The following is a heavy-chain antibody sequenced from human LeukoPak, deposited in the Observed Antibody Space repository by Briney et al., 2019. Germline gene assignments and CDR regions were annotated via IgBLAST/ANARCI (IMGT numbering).Heavy chain of an antibody. CDR1: GFTFSSYS. CDR2: ISSSSSTI. J-gene: IGHJ6*02. D-gene: IGHD3-10*01. V-gene: IGHV3-48*01. CDR3: ASPYGSGSYYSDYYYGMDV. Sequence: SGGSLRLSCAASGFTFSSYSMNWVRQAPGKGLGWVSYISSSSSTIYYADSVKGRFTISRDNAKNSLYLQMNSLRAEDTAVYYCASPYGSGSYYSDYYYGMDVWGQGTTVTVSS.